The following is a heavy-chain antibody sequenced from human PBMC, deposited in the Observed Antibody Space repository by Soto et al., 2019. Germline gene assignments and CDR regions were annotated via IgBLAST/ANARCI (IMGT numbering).Heavy chain of an antibody. D-gene: IGHD2-15*01. CDR3: ARVSGTWWPTAYWFDP. CDR1: GYTFTSYA. Sequence: QVPLVQSGAEVKKPGASVKVSCKASGYTFTSYAMHWVRQAPGQRLEWMGWINAGNGNTKYSQKFQGRVTITRDTSASTAYMELSSLRSEDTAVYYCARVSGTWWPTAYWFDPWGQGTLVTVSS. CDR2: INAGNGNT. V-gene: IGHV1-3*01. J-gene: IGHJ5*02.